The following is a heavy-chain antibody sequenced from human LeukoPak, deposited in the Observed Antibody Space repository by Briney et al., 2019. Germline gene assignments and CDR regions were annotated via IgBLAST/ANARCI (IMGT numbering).Heavy chain of an antibody. CDR2: IYYSGST. V-gene: IGHV4-59*01. J-gene: IGHJ6*02. Sequence: SETLSLTCTVSGGSISSYYWSWIRQPPGKGLEWIGYIYYSGSTNYNPSLKSRVTISVDTSKNQFSLKLSTVTAADTAVYYCAREYSNYVPWYGMDVWGQGTTVTASS. CDR1: GGSISSYY. CDR3: AREYSNYVPWYGMDV. D-gene: IGHD4-11*01.